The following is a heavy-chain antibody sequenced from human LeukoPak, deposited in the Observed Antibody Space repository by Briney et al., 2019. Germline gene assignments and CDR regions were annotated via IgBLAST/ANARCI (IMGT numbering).Heavy chain of an antibody. D-gene: IGHD5-18*01. CDR1: GGSFSGYY. J-gene: IGHJ4*02. Sequence: SETLSLTCAVYGGSFSGYYWSWIRQPPGKGLEWIGEINHSGSTNYNPSLKSRVTISVDTSKNQFSLKLSSVTAADTAVYYCARVGGIQLWLRYFDYWGQGTLVTVSP. CDR2: INHSGST. V-gene: IGHV4-34*01. CDR3: ARVGGIQLWLRYFDY.